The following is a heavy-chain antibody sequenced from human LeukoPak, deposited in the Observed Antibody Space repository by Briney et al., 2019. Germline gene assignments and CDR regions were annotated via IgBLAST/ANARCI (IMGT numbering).Heavy chain of an antibody. Sequence: GRSLRLSCVASGFAFNHFGMHWVRQAPGKGLEYVAVISHDGSIKYYVDSVEGRFTISRDNSKNTLYLQMNSLRAEDTAVYYCAKALVKKTAYYYGTWGQGTLVTVSS. J-gene: IGHJ5*02. CDR3: AKALVKKTAYYYGT. D-gene: IGHD3-10*01. CDR2: ISHDGSIK. V-gene: IGHV3-30*18. CDR1: GFAFNHFG.